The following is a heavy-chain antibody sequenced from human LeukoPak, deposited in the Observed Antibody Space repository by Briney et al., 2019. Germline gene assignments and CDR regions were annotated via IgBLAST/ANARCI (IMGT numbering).Heavy chain of an antibody. V-gene: IGHV1-69*13. J-gene: IGHJ3*02. CDR1: GDTFSSYG. Sequence: ASVKVSCKASGDTFSSYGINWVRQAPGQGLEWMGGIIPIFGTANYAQNFQGRVTITSDASRSTAYMELNSLKSADTAMYFCARVHRWMGEIRLGDSASDIWGQGTMVIVSS. CDR2: IIPIFGTA. D-gene: IGHD1-26*01. CDR3: ARVHRWMGEIRLGDSASDI.